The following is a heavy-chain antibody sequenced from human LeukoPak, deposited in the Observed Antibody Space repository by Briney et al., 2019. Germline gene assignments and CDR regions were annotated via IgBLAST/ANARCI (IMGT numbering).Heavy chain of an antibody. CDR2: IRYDGSNK. V-gene: IGHV3-30*02. CDR1: GFTFSSYG. CDR3: AKDQLSGRFLEWLSGGQFDY. J-gene: IGHJ4*02. Sequence: PGGSLRLSCAASGFTFSSYGMHWVRQAPGKGLEWVAFIRYDGSNKYYADSVKGRFTISRDNSKNTLYLQMNGLRAEDTAVYYCAKDQLSGRFLEWLSGGQFDYWGQGTLVTVSS. D-gene: IGHD3-3*01.